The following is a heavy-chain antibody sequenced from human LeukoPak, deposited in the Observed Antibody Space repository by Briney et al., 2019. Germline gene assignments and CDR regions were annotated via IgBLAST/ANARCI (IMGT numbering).Heavy chain of an antibody. D-gene: IGHD6-19*01. V-gene: IGHV3-9*01. Sequence: GGSLRLSCAASGFTFDDYAMHWVRQAPGKGLEWVSGISWNSGSIGYADSVKGRFTISGDNSKNTLYLQMNSLRAEDTAVYYCANWDASHSSGWYDYRGQGTLVTVSS. CDR1: GFTFDDYA. CDR2: ISWNSGSI. J-gene: IGHJ4*02. CDR3: ANWDASHSSGWYDY.